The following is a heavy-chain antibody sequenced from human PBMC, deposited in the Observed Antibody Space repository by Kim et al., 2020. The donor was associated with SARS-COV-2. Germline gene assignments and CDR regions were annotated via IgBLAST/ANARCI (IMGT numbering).Heavy chain of an antibody. Sequence: GGSLRLSCAASGFTFNSHAMHWVRQAPGKGLQWVAFISDDGRNVYYADSVKGRFSISRDNSRSTLFLQMNSLTAEDTGVYFCVRHLLRHAYDNGYWGQGTLVTVS. CDR3: VRHLLRHAYDNGY. V-gene: IGHV3-30*04. D-gene: IGHD3-9*01. CDR1: GFTFNSHA. CDR2: ISDDGRNV. J-gene: IGHJ4*02.